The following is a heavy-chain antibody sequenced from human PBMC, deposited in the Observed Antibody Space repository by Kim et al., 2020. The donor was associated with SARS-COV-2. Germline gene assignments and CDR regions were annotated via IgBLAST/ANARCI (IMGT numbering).Heavy chain of an antibody. V-gene: IGHV3-15*01. D-gene: IGHD2-2*01. CDR3: TTDSPDIVVVPAAPDYYYGMDV. CDR2: IKSKTDGGTT. Sequence: GGSLRLSCAASGFTFSNAWMSWVRQAPGKGLEWVGRIKSKTDGGTTDYAAPVKGRFTISRDDSKNTLYLQMNSLKTEDTAVYYCTTDSPDIVVVPAAPDYYYGMDVWGQGTTVTVSS. CDR1: GFTFSNAW. J-gene: IGHJ6*02.